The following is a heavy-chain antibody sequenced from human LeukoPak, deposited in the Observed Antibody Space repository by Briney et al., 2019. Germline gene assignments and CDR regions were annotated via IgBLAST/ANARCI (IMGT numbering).Heavy chain of an antibody. Sequence: ASVKVSCKASGYAFTSYGISWVRQASGQGLEWMGWISAYNGNTNYAQKLQGRVTMTTDTSTSTAYMELRSLRSDDTAVYHCAREMYYYDSSGYYVQTPDYWGQGTLVTVSS. D-gene: IGHD3-22*01. CDR1: GYAFTSYG. V-gene: IGHV1-18*01. CDR2: ISAYNGNT. CDR3: AREMYYYDSSGYYVQTPDY. J-gene: IGHJ4*02.